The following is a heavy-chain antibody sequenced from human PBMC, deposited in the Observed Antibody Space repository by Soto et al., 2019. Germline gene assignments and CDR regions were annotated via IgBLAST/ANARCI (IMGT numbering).Heavy chain of an antibody. CDR2: ISSDGHHQ. D-gene: IGHD3-22*01. CDR3: SRGTYYPQSSGLHADY. V-gene: IGHV3-30*03. Sequence: PVGSLRLSGATSGFSFNDYAMYWVRQARGQGLEWVAIISSDGHHQFYLDNLRGRFTVSRDNSKNTLYLQMNSLRPEDTAVYYCSRGTYYPQSSGLHADYWGPGTVVTVSS. J-gene: IGHJ4*02. CDR1: GFSFNDYA.